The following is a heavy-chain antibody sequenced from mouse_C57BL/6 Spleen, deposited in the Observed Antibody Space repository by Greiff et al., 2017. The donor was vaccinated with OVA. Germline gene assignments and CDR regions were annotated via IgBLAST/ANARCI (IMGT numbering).Heavy chain of an antibody. D-gene: IGHD1-1*01. V-gene: IGHV5-4*01. Sequence: LVESGGGLVKPGGSLKLSCAASGFTFSSYAMSWVRQTPEKRLEWVATISDGGSYTYYPDNVKGRFTISRDNAKNNLYLQMSHLKSEDTAMYYCARGGLSTTVVWDYWGQGTTLTVSS. CDR2: ISDGGSYT. CDR1: GFTFSSYA. CDR3: ARGGLSTTVVWDY. J-gene: IGHJ2*01.